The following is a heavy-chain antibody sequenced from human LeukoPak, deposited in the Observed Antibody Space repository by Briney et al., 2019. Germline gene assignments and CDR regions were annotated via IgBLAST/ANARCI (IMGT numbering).Heavy chain of an antibody. D-gene: IGHD3-22*01. CDR2: IYYSGTT. CDR1: GGSISRYY. CDR3: ARGSLGTHYYYDSSGYSFDY. V-gene: IGHV4-59*12. J-gene: IGHJ4*02. Sequence: SETLSLTCTVSGGSISRYYWSWIRQPPGKGLEWIGYIYYSGTTNYNPSLKSRVTISVDTSKTQFSLKLSSVTAADTAVYYCARGSLGTHYYYDSSGYSFDYWGQGTLVTVSS.